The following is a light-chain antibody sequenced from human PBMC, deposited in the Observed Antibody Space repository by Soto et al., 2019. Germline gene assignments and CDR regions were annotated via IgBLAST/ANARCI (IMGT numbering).Light chain of an antibody. CDR3: AVWDDNLNGVV. Sequence: QPVLTQPPSVSEAPRQRVTISCSGSWSNIGNNAVNWYQQLPGKAPKLLIYYDDLLSSGVSDRFSGPKSGTSASLAISGLQSEDEADYYCAVWDDNLNGVVFGGGTKLTVL. CDR1: WSNIGNNA. CDR2: YDD. J-gene: IGLJ2*01. V-gene: IGLV1-36*01.